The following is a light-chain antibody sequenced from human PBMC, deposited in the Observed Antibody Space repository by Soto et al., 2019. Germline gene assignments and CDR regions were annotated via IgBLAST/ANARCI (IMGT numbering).Light chain of an antibody. J-gene: IGKJ2*01. CDR2: GAS. Sequence: EILMTQSPDTLSASPGERATLSCRASQGILSNLAWYQQKPGQAPRLLIYGASTRATGIPGRFSGSGSGTEFTLTIGSLQSEGFAVYYCQQYNIWPPMYTFGQGTKLEIK. CDR3: QQYNIWPPMYT. CDR1: QGILSN. V-gene: IGKV3-15*01.